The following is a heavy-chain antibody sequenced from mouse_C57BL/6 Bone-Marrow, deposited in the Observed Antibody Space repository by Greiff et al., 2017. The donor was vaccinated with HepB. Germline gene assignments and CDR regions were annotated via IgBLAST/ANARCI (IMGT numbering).Heavy chain of an antibody. J-gene: IGHJ1*03. CDR3: VRDGDRYWYFDV. V-gene: IGHV10-3*01. CDR2: IRSKSSNYAT. Sequence: EVQRVESGGGLVQPKGSLKLSCAASGFTFNTYATHWVRQAPGKGLEWVARIRSKSSNYATYYADSVKDRFTISRDDSQSMLYLQMNNLKTEDTAMYYCVRDGDRYWYFDVWGTGTTVTVSS. CDR1: GFTFNTYA.